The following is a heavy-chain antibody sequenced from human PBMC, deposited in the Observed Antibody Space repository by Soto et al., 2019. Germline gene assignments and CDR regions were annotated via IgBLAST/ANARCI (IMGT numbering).Heavy chain of an antibody. V-gene: IGHV4-59*01. Sequence: SETLSLTCTVSGGSISSYYWSWIRQPPGKGLEWIGYIYYSGSTNYNPSLKSRVTISVDTSKNQFSLKLSSVTAADTAVYYCARRRGYSYGIPQYYFDYWGQGTLVTVSS. J-gene: IGHJ4*02. CDR3: ARRRGYSYGIPQYYFDY. CDR1: GGSISSYY. CDR2: IYYSGST. D-gene: IGHD5-18*01.